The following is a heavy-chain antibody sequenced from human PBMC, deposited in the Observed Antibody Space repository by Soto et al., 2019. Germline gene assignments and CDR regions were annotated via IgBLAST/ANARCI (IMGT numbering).Heavy chain of an antibody. Sequence: VGSLRLSCVGSGFTFGDSYMSWIRQAPGKGLEWLSYISPGSRYPAYADSVKGRFTISRDNAKRSLYLQMMSLTAEDTAIYYCVRGGGGGLFDPWGQGTMVTVS. CDR2: ISPGSRYP. D-gene: IGHD2-15*01. J-gene: IGHJ5*02. CDR3: VRGGGGGLFDP. V-gene: IGHV3-11*06. CDR1: GFTFGDSY.